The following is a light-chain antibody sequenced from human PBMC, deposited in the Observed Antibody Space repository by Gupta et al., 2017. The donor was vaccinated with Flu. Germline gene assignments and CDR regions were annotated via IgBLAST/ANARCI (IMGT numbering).Light chain of an antibody. CDR1: QSISNY. CDR2: DAS. J-gene: IGKJ5*01. Sequence: PSSLSASVGDRVTITCQASQSISNYLNWYQQKPGKAPKLLIYDASNLETGVPSRFSGSGSGTDFTLTISRLQPEDIATYYCQQCDSTPMTFGQGTRLEIK. CDR3: QQCDSTPMT. V-gene: IGKV1-33*01.